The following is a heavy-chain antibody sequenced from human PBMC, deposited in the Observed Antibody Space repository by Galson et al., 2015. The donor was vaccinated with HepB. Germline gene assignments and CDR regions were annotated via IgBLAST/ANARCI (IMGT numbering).Heavy chain of an antibody. CDR3: ASFHQGPIGLPPGALLQEHL. Sequence: SLRLSCAPSGFTFAGNAMSWVRQAPGKGLEWVAAISGNGADKFYPDSVKGRFTISRDNAKNSLYLQMNSLRAEDTAVYYCASFHQGPIGLPPGALLQEHLWG. CDR2: ISGNGADK. J-gene: IGHJ6*01. V-gene: IGHV3-21*01. D-gene: IGHD1-26*01. CDR1: GFTFAGNA.